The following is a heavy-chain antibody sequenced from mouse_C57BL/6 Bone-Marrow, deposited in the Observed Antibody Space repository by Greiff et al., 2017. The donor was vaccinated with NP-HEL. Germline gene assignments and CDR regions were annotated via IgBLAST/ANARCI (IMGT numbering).Heavy chain of an antibody. CDR2: LYPRSGNT. Sequence: VQLVESGAELARPGASVKLSCKASGYTFTSYGISWVKQRNGQGLEWIGELYPRSGNTYYNEKFKGKATLTADKSSSTAYMELRSLTSEDSAVYFCARWGYYRGAYWGQGTLVTVSA. D-gene: IGHD2-14*01. J-gene: IGHJ3*01. V-gene: IGHV1-81*01. CDR1: GYTFTSYG. CDR3: ARWGYYRGAY.